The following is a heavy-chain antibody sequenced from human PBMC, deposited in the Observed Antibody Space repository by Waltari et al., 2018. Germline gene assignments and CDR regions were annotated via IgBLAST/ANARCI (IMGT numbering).Heavy chain of an antibody. Sequence: EEQMGESGGDLVEHVGSLILSCEAPGVTVSDFASHWVRQAPGKGLEWVGRVRTKTNNYATAYGAAVKGRFTISRDDSRNVAYLQMNSLKTEDTALYYCSRHDPLDYWGQGTLVTVSS. CDR2: VRTKTNNYAT. CDR1: GVTVSDFA. V-gene: IGHV3-73*01. CDR3: SRHDPLDY. J-gene: IGHJ4*02.